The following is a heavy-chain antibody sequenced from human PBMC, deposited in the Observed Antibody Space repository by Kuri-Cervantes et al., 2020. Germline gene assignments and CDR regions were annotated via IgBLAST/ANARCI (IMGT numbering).Heavy chain of an antibody. CDR1: GFTFDDYA. V-gene: IGHV3-9*01. D-gene: IGHD6-13*01. CDR3: ARVFSSSLDL. Sequence: GGSLRLSCAASGFTFDDYAMHWVRQAPGKSLEWVSGISWNSGSIGYADSVKGRFTISRENAKDSLFLQMNSLRAGDTAVYYCARVFSSSLDLWGRGTLVTVSS. CDR2: ISWNSGSI. J-gene: IGHJ2*01.